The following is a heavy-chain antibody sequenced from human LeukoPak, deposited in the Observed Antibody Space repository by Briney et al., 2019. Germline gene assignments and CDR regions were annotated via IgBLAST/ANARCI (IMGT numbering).Heavy chain of an antibody. V-gene: IGHV4-59*01. CDR2: IYYSGST. CDR1: SGSISSYY. CDR3: AREARSSSSPYFQD. J-gene: IGHJ1*01. D-gene: IGHD6-6*01. Sequence: PSETLSLTCTVSSGSISSYYWGWIRQPPGKGLEWIGYIYYSGSTNYNPSLKSRVTISVDTSKNQFSLKLSSVTAADTAVYYCAREARSSSSPYFQDWGQGTLVTVSS.